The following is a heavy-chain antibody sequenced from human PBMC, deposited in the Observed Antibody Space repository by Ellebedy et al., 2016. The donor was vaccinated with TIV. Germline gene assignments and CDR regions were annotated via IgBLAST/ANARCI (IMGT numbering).Heavy chain of an antibody. V-gene: IGHV3-23*01. CDR2: IGGDGGST. D-gene: IGHD1-26*01. Sequence: PGGSLRLSCAASGFPTSRNAMGWVRQAPGQGLAWVSSIGGDGGSTHYVDSVKGRFTISRETSKNMLYLQMNGLGVEDTALYYCAKDLWDLSGLDYWGQGALVTVAS. J-gene: IGHJ4*02. CDR1: GFPTSRNA. CDR3: AKDLWDLSGLDY.